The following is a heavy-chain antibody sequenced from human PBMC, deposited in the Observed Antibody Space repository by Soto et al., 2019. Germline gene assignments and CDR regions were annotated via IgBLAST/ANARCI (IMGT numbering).Heavy chain of an antibody. Sequence: QVQLVQSGAEVKKPGASVKVSCEASGYTFTAYYMHWVRQAPGQGLEWMGWINPNSGDTNYAQNFQGRVTLTRDTSISTAYMELSRLTSDDTAVYYCARALFGVDIIGPADYWGQGTLVTVSS. J-gene: IGHJ4*02. CDR3: ARALFGVDIIGPADY. CDR1: GYTFTAYY. CDR2: INPNSGDT. V-gene: IGHV1-2*02. D-gene: IGHD3-3*01.